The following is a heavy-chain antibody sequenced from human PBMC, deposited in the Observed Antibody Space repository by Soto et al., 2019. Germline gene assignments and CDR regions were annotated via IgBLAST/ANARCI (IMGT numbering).Heavy chain of an antibody. CDR2: IYHSGST. CDR1: GGSISSGYK. Sequence: SDTLSLTTADCGGSISSGYKWRCVRQPPGKGLEWIGEIYHSGSTNYNPSLKSRVTISVDKSKNQFSLKLSSVTAADTAVYYCARANYNGWGYDYYYYYYGMDVWGQGTTVT. D-gene: IGHD5-12*01. CDR3: ARANYNGWGYDYYYYYYGMDV. J-gene: IGHJ6*02. V-gene: IGHV4-4*02.